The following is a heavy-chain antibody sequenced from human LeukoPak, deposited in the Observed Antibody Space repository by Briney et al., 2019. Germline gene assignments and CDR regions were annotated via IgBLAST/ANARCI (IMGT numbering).Heavy chain of an antibody. Sequence: GSLRLSCAASGFTFSSYGMHWVRQAPGKGLEWVAVIWYDGSNKYYADSVKGRFTISRDNSKNTLYLQMNSLRAEDTAVYYCARDKTGGGNWFDPWGQGTLVTVSS. D-gene: IGHD3-10*01. V-gene: IGHV3-33*01. CDR1: GFTFSSYG. CDR3: ARDKTGGGNWFDP. J-gene: IGHJ5*02. CDR2: IWYDGSNK.